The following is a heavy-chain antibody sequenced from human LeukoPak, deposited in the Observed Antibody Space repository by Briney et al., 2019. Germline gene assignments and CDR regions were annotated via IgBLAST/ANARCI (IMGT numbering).Heavy chain of an antibody. CDR3: ARHSHYYDSTEDY. V-gene: IGHV5-51*01. CDR1: GYSFTTYW. J-gene: IGHJ4*02. Sequence: GESLKISCKGSGYSFTTYWITWVRQMPGKGLEWMGIIYPRDSVTRYSPSFQGQVIISVDKSISTAYLQWSSLKASDTAIYYCARHSHYYDSTEDYWGQGTLVTVSS. CDR2: IYPRDSVT. D-gene: IGHD3-22*01.